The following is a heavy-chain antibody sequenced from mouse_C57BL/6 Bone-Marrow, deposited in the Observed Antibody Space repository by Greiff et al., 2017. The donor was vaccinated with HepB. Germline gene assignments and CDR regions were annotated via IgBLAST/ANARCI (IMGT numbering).Heavy chain of an antibody. CDR2: INPYNGGT. Sequence: VQLQQSGPVLVKPGASVKISCKASGYTFTDYYMNWVKQSHGKSLEWIGVINPYNGGTSYNQKFKGKATLTVDKSSSTAYMELNSLTSEDSAVYYCARWGHWYFDVWGTGTTVTVSS. J-gene: IGHJ1*03. CDR1: GYTFTDYY. CDR3: ARWGHWYFDV. V-gene: IGHV1-19*01.